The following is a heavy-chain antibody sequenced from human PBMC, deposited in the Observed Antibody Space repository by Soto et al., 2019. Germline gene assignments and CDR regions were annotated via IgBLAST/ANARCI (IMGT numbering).Heavy chain of an antibody. D-gene: IGHD5-12*01. CDR1: GFTFGDYA. Sequence: GSLRLSCTASGFTFGDYAMSWFRQAPGKGLEWVGFIRSKAYGGTTEYAASVKGRFTISRDDSKSIAYLQMNSLKTEDTAVYYCTSGGSGYDLYYYYYMDVWGQGTTVTVSS. CDR3: TSGGSGYDLYYYYYMDV. J-gene: IGHJ6*03. V-gene: IGHV3-49*03. CDR2: IRSKAYGGTT.